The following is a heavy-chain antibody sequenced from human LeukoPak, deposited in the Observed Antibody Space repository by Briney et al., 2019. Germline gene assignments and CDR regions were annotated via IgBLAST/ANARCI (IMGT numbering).Heavy chain of an antibody. Sequence: ASVKVSCKASGYTFTSYYMHWVRQAPGQGLEWMGIINPSGGSTSYAQKFQGRVTMTRDTPTSTVYMELSSLRSEDTAVYYCARDKDSSSWYDVGWFDPWGQGTLVTVSS. CDR2: INPSGGST. V-gene: IGHV1-46*01. CDR1: GYTFTSYY. D-gene: IGHD6-13*01. J-gene: IGHJ5*02. CDR3: ARDKDSSSWYDVGWFDP.